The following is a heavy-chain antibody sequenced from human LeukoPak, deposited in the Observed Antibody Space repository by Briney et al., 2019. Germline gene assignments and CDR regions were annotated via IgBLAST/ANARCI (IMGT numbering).Heavy chain of an antibody. D-gene: IGHD1-26*01. Sequence: ASVKVSCKASNYAFTNYGISWVRQAPGQGLEWMGWISAYNGNTNYAQNLQGRVTMTTDTSTSTAYMELRSLRSEDTAVYYCARARSAPRGSYSFDYWGQGTLVTVSS. V-gene: IGHV1-18*01. CDR3: ARARSAPRGSYSFDY. CDR2: ISAYNGNT. J-gene: IGHJ4*02. CDR1: NYAFTNYG.